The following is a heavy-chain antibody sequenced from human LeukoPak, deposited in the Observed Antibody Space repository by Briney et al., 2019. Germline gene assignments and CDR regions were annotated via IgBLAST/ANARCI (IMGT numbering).Heavy chain of an antibody. J-gene: IGHJ4*02. CDR3: AKVALGYCTGASCYSFDY. D-gene: IGHD2-15*01. CDR2: IRYGGSNK. Sequence: GGSLRLSCAASGFTFSSYGMHWVRQAPGKGLEWVAFIRYGGSNKYYTDSVRGRFTISRDNSKNTLYLQMNSLRAEDTAVYYCAKVALGYCTGASCYSFDYWGQGTLVTVSS. CDR1: GFTFSSYG. V-gene: IGHV3-30*02.